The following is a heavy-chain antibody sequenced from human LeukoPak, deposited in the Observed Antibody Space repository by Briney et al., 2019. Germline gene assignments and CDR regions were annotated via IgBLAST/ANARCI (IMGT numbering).Heavy chain of an antibody. D-gene: IGHD5-24*01. V-gene: IGHV1-2*02. CDR3: ARDPRGGDGYNSYYFDY. CDR2: INPNSGGT. J-gene: IGHJ4*02. Sequence: EASVKVSCKASGYTFTGYYMHWVRHAPGQGLEWMGWINPNSGGTNYAQKFQGRVTMTSDTSISTAYMELSRLRSDDTAVYYCARDPRGGDGYNSYYFDYWGQGTLVTVSS. CDR1: GYTFTGYY.